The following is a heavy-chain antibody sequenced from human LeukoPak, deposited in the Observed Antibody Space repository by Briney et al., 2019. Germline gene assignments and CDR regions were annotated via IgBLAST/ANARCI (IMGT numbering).Heavy chain of an antibody. CDR1: GFTFSSYG. CDR2: ISYDGSNK. V-gene: IGHV3-30*18. CDR3: AKDALDYFDSSVLDY. J-gene: IGHJ4*02. Sequence: PGGSLRLSCVVYGFTFSSYGMHWVRQAPGKGLEWVAVISYDGSNKYYADSVKGRFTISRDNSKNTLYLQMNSLRAEDTAVYYCAKDALDYFDSSVLDYWGQGTLVTVSS. D-gene: IGHD3-22*01.